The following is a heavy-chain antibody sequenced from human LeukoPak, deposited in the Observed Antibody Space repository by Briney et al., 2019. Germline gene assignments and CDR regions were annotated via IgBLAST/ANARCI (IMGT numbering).Heavy chain of an antibody. Sequence: GGSLRLSCAASGFTFSSYGMHWVRQAPGKGLEWVAVISYDGSNKYHADSVKGRFTISRDNSKNTLYLQMNSLRAEDTAVYYCAKRYYYGSGSILWGRGTLVTVSS. CDR1: GFTFSSYG. J-gene: IGHJ4*02. V-gene: IGHV3-30*18. D-gene: IGHD3-10*01. CDR2: ISYDGSNK. CDR3: AKRYYYGSGSIL.